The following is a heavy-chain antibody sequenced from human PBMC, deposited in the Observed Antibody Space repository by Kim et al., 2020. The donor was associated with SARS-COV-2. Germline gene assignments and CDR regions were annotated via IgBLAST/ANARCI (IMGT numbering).Heavy chain of an antibody. V-gene: IGHV3-23*01. CDR3: AKGTVVSTYIFEV. D-gene: IGHD1-1*01. J-gene: IGHJ2*01. Sequence: GGSLRLSCAASGFPFGNFAMTWVRQAPGKGLEWVSSLSGSGHSTYHADSVMGRFTISRDNANNTLYLQMTSLRAEDTAVYFCAKGTVVSTYIFEVWGRGT. CDR1: GFPFGNFA. CDR2: LSGSGHST.